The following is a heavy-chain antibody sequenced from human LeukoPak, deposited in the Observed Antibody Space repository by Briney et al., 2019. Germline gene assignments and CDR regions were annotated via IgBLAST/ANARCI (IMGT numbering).Heavy chain of an antibody. CDR2: IKQDGSEK. CDR1: GFTFSSYW. D-gene: IGHD3-9*01. V-gene: IGHV3-7*01. CDR3: ARGSVIRYFDWLSTQSFDY. Sequence: GGSLRLSCAASGFTFSSYWMSWVRQAPGKGLEWVANIKQDGSEKHYVDSVKGRFTISRDNAKNSLYLQMNSLRAEDTAVYYCARGSVIRYFDWLSTQSFDYWGQGTLVTVSS. J-gene: IGHJ4*02.